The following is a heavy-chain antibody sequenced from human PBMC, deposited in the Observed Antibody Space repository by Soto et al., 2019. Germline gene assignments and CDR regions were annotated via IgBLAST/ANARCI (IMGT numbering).Heavy chain of an antibody. CDR1: GFTFSSYA. V-gene: IGHV3-23*01. D-gene: IGHD2-15*01. CDR3: AKCDIVVPPAYYMDF. CDR2: VSGSGGAT. Sequence: VHLLESGGGLVQPGGSLRLSCVASGFTFSSYAMSWVRQAPGKGLEWVSLVSGSGGATYYADSVKGRFTISKDNFKNTVYLQMNSLGAEDTAIYYCAKCDIVVPPAYYMDFWGKGTTVIVS. J-gene: IGHJ6*03.